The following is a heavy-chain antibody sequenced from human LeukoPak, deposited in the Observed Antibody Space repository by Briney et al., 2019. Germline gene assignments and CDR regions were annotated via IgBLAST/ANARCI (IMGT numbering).Heavy chain of an antibody. Sequence: SETLSLTCAVYGASFSGYYWSWIRQPPGKGLEWIGEINHSGSTNYNPSLKSRVTISVDTSKTQFSLKLTSVTAADTAVYYCATIRSRKWGFDYWGQGTLVTVST. CDR1: GASFSGYY. CDR2: INHSGST. J-gene: IGHJ4*02. CDR3: ATIRSRKWGFDY. V-gene: IGHV4-34*01. D-gene: IGHD1-26*01.